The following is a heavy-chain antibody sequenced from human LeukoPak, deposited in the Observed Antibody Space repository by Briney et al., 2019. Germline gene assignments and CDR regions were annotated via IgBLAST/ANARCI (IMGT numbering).Heavy chain of an antibody. CDR3: ARGHYDILTGYPDWFDP. V-gene: IGHV4-39*01. CDR2: IYYSGST. J-gene: IGHJ5*02. CDR1: GGSISSSSYY. D-gene: IGHD3-9*01. Sequence: PSETLSLTCTVSGGSISSSSYYWGWIRQPPGKGLEWIGSIYYSGSTYYNPSLKSRVTISVDTSKNQFSLKLSSVTAADTAVYYCARGHYDILTGYPDWFDPWGQGTLVTVSS.